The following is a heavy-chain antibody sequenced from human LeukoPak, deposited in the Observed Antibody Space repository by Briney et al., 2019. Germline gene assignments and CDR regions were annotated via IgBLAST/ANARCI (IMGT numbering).Heavy chain of an antibody. Sequence: PGGSLRLSCAASGFTFSSYSMNWVRQAPGKGLEWVSYISSSSSTIYYAGSVKGRFTISRDNAKNTLYLQMNSLRAEDTAVYYCARVAYCGGDCYSLDYYYMDVWGKGTTVTVSS. J-gene: IGHJ6*03. D-gene: IGHD2-21*02. V-gene: IGHV3-48*04. CDR1: GFTFSSYS. CDR3: ARVAYCGGDCYSLDYYYMDV. CDR2: ISSSSSTI.